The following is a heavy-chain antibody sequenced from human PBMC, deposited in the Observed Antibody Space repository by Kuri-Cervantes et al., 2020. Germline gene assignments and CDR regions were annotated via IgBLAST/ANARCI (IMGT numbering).Heavy chain of an antibody. V-gene: IGHV1-3*01. D-gene: IGHD6-13*01. CDR3: ARLKFHGAAGFYYFDY. CDR1: GYTFTSYA. Sequence: ASVKVSCKASGYTFTSYAMHWVRQAPGQRLEWMGWGNAGKGNTNYAQKLQGRVTMTTDTSTSTAYMELRSLRSDDTAVYYCARLKFHGAAGFYYFDYWGQGTLVTVSS. CDR2: GNAGKGNT. J-gene: IGHJ4*02.